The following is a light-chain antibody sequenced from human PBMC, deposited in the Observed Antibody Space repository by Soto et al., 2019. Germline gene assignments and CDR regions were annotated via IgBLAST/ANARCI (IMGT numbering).Light chain of an antibody. CDR3: QQDKSAPYT. V-gene: IGKV1-27*01. Sequence: DIQMTQSPSSLSASVGDRVTITCRASQGISNCLAWYQQKPGKVPNLLLYAASTLQSGVPSQFSGGRSGTVFSLTLNRLQPEEVAPYYVQQDKSAPYTFGRRDRLETK. J-gene: IGKJ2*01. CDR2: AAS. CDR1: QGISNC.